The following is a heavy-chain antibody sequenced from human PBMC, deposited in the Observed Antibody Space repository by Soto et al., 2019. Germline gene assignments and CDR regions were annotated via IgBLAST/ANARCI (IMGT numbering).Heavy chain of an antibody. CDR3: ARESEEELLYLYFDY. J-gene: IGHJ4*02. D-gene: IGHD3-10*01. Sequence: QVQLQESGPGLVKPSQTLSLTCTVSGGSISSGDYYWSWIRQPPGKGLEWIGYIYYSGSTYYNPSLKSRVTISVDTSKNQFSLKLSSVTAADTAVYYCARESEEELLYLYFDYWGQGTLVTVSS. CDR1: GGSISSGDYY. CDR2: IYYSGST. V-gene: IGHV4-30-4*01.